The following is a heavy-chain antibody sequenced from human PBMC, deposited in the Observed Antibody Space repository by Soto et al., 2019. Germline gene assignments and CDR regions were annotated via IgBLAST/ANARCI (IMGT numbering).Heavy chain of an antibody. J-gene: IGHJ4*02. CDR3: ARDPAYCSGGSCYYFDY. V-gene: IGHV1-69*01. Sequence: QVQLVQSGAEVKKPGSSVKVCCKASGGTFSSYAISWVRQAPGQGLEWMGGIIPIFGTANYAQKFQGRVTITADESTSTAYMELSSLRSEDTAVYYCARDPAYCSGGSCYYFDYWGQGTLVTVSS. D-gene: IGHD2-15*01. CDR2: IIPIFGTA. CDR1: GGTFSSYA.